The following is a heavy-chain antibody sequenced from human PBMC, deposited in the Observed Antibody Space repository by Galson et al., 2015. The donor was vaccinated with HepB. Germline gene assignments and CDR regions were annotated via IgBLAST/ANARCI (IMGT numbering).Heavy chain of an antibody. CDR1: GFTFSDYY. V-gene: IGHV3-11*01. Sequence: SLRLSCAASGFTFSDYYMSWIRQAPGKGLEWVSYISSSGSTIYYADSVKGRFTISRDNAKNSLYLQMNSLRAEDTAVYYCARVPVEMATILDYWGQGTLVTVSS. CDR2: ISSSGSTI. CDR3: ARVPVEMATILDY. D-gene: IGHD5-24*01. J-gene: IGHJ4*02.